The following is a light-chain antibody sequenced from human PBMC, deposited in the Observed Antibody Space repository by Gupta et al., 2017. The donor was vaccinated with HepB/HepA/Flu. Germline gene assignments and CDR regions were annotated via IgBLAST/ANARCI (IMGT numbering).Light chain of an antibody. Sequence: QSVLTQPPSVSGASGQRVTIPCTGSSSNIGAGYDVHWYQQLPGTAPKLLIYGNSNRPSGVPDRFSGSKSGTSASLAITGLQAEDEADYYCQSYDSSLSGVVFGGGTKLTVL. CDR3: QSYDSSLSGVV. J-gene: IGLJ2*01. CDR2: GNS. V-gene: IGLV1-40*01. CDR1: SSNIGAGYD.